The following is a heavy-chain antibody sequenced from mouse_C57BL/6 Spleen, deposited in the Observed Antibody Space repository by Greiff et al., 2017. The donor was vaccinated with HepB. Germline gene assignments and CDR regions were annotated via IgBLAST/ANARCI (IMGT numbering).Heavy chain of an antibody. CDR1: GFTFSSYA. V-gene: IGHV5-4*03. CDR3: ARATIGYFDY. J-gene: IGHJ2*01. D-gene: IGHD2-14*01. CDR2: ISDGGSYT. Sequence: EVKLMESGGGLVKPGGSLKLSCAASGFTFSSYAMSWVRQTPEKRLEWVATISDGGSYTYYPDNVKGRFTISRDNAKNNLYLQMSHLKSEDTAMYYCARATIGYFDYWGQGTTLTVSS.